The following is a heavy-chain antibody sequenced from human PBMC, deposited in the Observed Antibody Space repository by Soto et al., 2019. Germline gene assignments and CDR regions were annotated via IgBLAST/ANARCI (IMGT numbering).Heavy chain of an antibody. V-gene: IGHV4-61*01. CDR3: ARSWSQRYSYSYTY. J-gene: IGHJ4*02. D-gene: IGHD5-18*01. CDR2: ISYSGST. CDR1: GGSVSSGSHY. Sequence: QVQLQESGPGLVKPSETLSLTCTVSGGSVSSGSHYWSWIRQPPGKGLEWIGHISYSGSTNYNPSRKSRVTISVDTSKNQFALRLTSVNAAETAVYYCARSWSQRYSYSYTYWGQGILVTVSS.